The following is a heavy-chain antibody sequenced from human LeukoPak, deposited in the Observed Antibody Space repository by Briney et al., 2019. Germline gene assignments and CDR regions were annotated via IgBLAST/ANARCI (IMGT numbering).Heavy chain of an antibody. D-gene: IGHD6-19*01. CDR3: ARGNSGWVVLDYFDY. J-gene: IGHJ4*02. CDR1: GGSFSGYY. CDR2: INHSGST. V-gene: IGHV4-34*01. Sequence: PSETLSLTCAVYGGSFSGYYWSWIRQPPGKGLEWIGEINHSGSTNYNPSLKSRVTMSVDTSKNQFSLKLSSVTAADTAVYYCARGNSGWVVLDYFDYWGQGTLVTVSS.